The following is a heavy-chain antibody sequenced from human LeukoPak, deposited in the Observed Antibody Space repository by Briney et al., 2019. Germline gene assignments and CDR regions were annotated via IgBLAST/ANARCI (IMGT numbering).Heavy chain of an antibody. V-gene: IGHV1-18*01. CDR3: ARVDAWYSSGWPYYYYYYGMDV. D-gene: IGHD6-19*01. Sequence: ASVKVSCKASGYTFTSYGISWVRQAPGQGLEWMGWISAYNGNTNYAQKLQGRVTMTTDTSTSTAYMELRSLRSDDTAVYYCARVDAWYSSGWPYYYYYYGMDVWGQGTTVTVSS. CDR1: GYTFTSYG. J-gene: IGHJ6*02. CDR2: ISAYNGNT.